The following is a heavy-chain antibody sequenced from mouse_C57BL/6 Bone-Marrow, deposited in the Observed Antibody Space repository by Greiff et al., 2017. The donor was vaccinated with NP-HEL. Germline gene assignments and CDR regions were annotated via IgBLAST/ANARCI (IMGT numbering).Heavy chain of an antibody. CDR2: IYPGDGDT. Sequence: QVQLQQSGPELVKPGASVKISCKASGYAFSSSWMNWVKQRPGKGLEWIGRIYPGDGDTNYNGKFKGKATLTADKASSTAYMQLSSLTSEDSAVYLCARQLRLYFDYWGQGTTLTVSS. J-gene: IGHJ2*01. D-gene: IGHD3-2*02. V-gene: IGHV1-82*01. CDR1: GYAFSSSW. CDR3: ARQLRLYFDY.